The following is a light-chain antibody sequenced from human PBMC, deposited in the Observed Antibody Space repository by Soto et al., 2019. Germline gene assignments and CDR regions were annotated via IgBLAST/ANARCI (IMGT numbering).Light chain of an antibody. CDR3: QQSRNWPPGIT. CDR1: QSVGSS. Sequence: EIVLTQSAATLCLSLGGRDTLWWXAIQSVGSSLAWYQQKPGQAPRILIYDASNRATGIPARFSGSGSGTDFTLTISRLEPEDFAVYYCQQSRNWPPGITVGKGTRLEIK. J-gene: IGKJ5*01. CDR2: DAS. V-gene: IGKV3-11*01.